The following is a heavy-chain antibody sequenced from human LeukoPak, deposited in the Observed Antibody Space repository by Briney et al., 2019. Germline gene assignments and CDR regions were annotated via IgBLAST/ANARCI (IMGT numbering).Heavy chain of an antibody. D-gene: IGHD5-18*01. CDR2: IYYSGST. CDR1: DYSISSSNW. V-gene: IGHV4-28*01. Sequence: SETLSLTCAVSDYSISSSNWWGWIRQPPGKGLEWIGYIYYSGSTYYNPSLKSRVTMSVDTSKNQFSLKLSSVTAVDTAVYYCARNVDTVMVGGGWFDPWGQGTLVTVSS. CDR3: ARNVDTVMVGGGWFDP. J-gene: IGHJ5*02.